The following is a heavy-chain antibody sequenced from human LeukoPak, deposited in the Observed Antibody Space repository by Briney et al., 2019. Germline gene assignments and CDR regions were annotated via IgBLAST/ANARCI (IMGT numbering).Heavy chain of an antibody. CDR2: ISGSGGST. J-gene: IGHJ4*02. Sequence: GGSLRLSCAASGFTFSSYAMSWVRQAPGKGLEWVSAISGSGGSTYYADSVKGRFTISRDNSKNTLYLQMNSLRAEDTAVYYCAKDTQTYYDFWSGYRNYWGQGTLVTVSS. CDR1: GFTFSSYA. CDR3: AKDTQTYYDFWSGYRNY. D-gene: IGHD3-3*01. V-gene: IGHV3-23*01.